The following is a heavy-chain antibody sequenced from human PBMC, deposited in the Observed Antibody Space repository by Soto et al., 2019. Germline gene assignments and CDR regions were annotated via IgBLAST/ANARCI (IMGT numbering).Heavy chain of an antibody. V-gene: IGHV4-39*01. CDR3: ASISNYYGSGSPRYYFDY. CDR1: GGSISSSSYY. D-gene: IGHD3-10*01. CDR2: IYYSGST. J-gene: IGHJ4*02. Sequence: SETLSLTCTVSGGSISSSSYYWGWIRQPPGKGLEWIGSIYYSGSTYYNPSLKSRVTISVDTSKNQFSLKLSSVTAADTAVYYCASISNYYGSGSPRYYFDYWGQGTLVTVSS.